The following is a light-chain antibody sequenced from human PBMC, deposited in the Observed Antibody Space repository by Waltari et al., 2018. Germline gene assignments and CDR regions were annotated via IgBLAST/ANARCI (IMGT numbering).Light chain of an antibody. Sequence: QSELTQPPSVSGAAGRRVTISCTGSSSNIGAGSAVPWYQHLPRKAPRLLIFSNNNRPSGVPDRFSASKSGTSASLAITGLQADDEGDYYCTSYDRGLSDLVFGGGTKLTVL. CDR1: SSNIGAGSA. V-gene: IGLV1-40*01. CDR3: TSYDRGLSDLV. J-gene: IGLJ2*01. CDR2: SNN.